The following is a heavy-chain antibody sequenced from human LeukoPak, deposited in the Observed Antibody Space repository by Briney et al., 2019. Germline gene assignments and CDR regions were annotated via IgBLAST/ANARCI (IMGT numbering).Heavy chain of an antibody. Sequence: SETLSLTCNVSGGSISSSSYYWGWIRQPPGKGLEWIGSMYYSGSSYYNPSLKSRVTISVDTSKNQFSLKLSSVTSADTAVYFCARQYSGYLRNWFDPGGKGTLVTVSS. CDR1: GGSISSSSYY. V-gene: IGHV4-39*01. CDR2: MYYSGSS. J-gene: IGHJ5*02. CDR3: ARQYSGYLRNWFDP. D-gene: IGHD5-12*01.